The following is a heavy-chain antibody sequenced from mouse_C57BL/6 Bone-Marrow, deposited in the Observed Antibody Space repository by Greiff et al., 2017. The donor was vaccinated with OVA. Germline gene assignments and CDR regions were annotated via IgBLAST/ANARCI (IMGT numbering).Heavy chain of an antibody. V-gene: IGHV5-4*01. CDR1: GFTFSSYA. CDR2: ISDGGSYT. CDR3: AREGYSNYLDY. D-gene: IGHD2-5*01. J-gene: IGHJ2*01. Sequence: EVQGVESGVGLVKPGGSLKLSCAASGFTFSSYAMSWVRQTPEKRLEWVATISDGGSYTYYPDNVKGRFTISRDNAKNNLYLQMSHLKSEDTAMYYCAREGYSNYLDYWGQGTTLTVSS.